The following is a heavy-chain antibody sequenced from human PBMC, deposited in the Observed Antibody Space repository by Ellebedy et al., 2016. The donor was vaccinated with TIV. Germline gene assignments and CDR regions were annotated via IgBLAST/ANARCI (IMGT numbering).Heavy chain of an antibody. Sequence: GESLKISXAASGFTFSSYAMSWVRQAPGKGLEWVSAIGGSAGSTYYADSVKGRFTISRDNSKNTLYLQMNSLRAADTAVYYCAKDRQNKQGGMVRGVIALDYWGQGTLVTVSS. J-gene: IGHJ4*02. CDR3: AKDRQNKQGGMVRGVIALDY. V-gene: IGHV3-23*01. CDR1: GFTFSSYA. D-gene: IGHD3-10*01. CDR2: IGGSAGST.